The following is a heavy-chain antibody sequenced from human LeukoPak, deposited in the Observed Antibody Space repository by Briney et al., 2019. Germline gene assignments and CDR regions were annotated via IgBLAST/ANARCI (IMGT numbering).Heavy chain of an antibody. CDR2: IYHSGST. D-gene: IGHD2-8*01. V-gene: IGHV4-30-2*01. J-gene: IGHJ3*02. CDR1: GGSISSGGYS. CDR3: ARVGWYCTNGVCRSGAFDI. Sequence: SLTLSLTCAVSGGSISSGGYSWSWIRQPPGKGLEWIGYIYHSGSTYYNPSLKSRVTISVDRSKNQFSLKLSSVTAADTAVYYCARVGWYCTNGVCRSGAFDIWGQGTMVTVSS.